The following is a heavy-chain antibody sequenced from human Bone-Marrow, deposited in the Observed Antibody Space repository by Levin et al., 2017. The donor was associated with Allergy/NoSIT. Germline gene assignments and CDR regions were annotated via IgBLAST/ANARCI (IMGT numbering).Heavy chain of an antibody. Sequence: SQTLSLTCTVSGGSIRPYYWSWIRRSPVKGLEWLGFIYYDGSTNYNPSLKSLFTLSVDTSKNQFSLRLSSVTAADTAVYYCARGPLSSGWSYYFDYWGQGTQVTVSS. V-gene: IGHV4-59*01. CDR2: IYYDGST. CDR1: GGSIRPYY. CDR3: ARGPLSSGWSYYFDY. J-gene: IGHJ4*02. D-gene: IGHD6-19*01.